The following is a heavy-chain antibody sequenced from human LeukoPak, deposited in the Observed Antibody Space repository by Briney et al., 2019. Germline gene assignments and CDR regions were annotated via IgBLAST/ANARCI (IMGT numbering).Heavy chain of an antibody. CDR2: ISGSGGST. CDR1: GFTFSSYA. J-gene: IGHJ4*02. CDR3: AHYYGSGSYFLGNYFDY. D-gene: IGHD3-10*01. Sequence: GGSLRLSCAASGFTFSSYAMSWVRQAPGKGLEWVSAISGSGGSTYYADSVKGRFTISRDNSKNTLYLQMNSLRAEDTAVYYCAHYYGSGSYFLGNYFDYWGQGTLVTVSS. V-gene: IGHV3-23*01.